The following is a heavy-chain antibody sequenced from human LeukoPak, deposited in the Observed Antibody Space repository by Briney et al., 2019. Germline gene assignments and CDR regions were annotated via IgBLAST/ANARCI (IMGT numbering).Heavy chain of an antibody. CDR2: IYTSGST. CDR1: GGSISSYY. CDR3: ARSRSTIFGVVTQPDAYNWFDP. V-gene: IGHV4-4*07. D-gene: IGHD3-3*01. Sequence: SETLSLTCTVSGGSISSYYWSWIRQPAGKGLEWIGRIYTSGSTNYNPSLKSRVTISVDTSKNQFSLKLSSVTAADTAVYYCARSRSTIFGVVTQPDAYNWFDPWGQGTLVTVSS. J-gene: IGHJ5*02.